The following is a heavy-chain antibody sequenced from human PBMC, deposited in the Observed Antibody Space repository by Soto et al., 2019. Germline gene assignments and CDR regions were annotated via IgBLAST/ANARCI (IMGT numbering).Heavy chain of an antibody. D-gene: IGHD3-10*01. CDR2: IYWDDDK. CDR1: GFSLSTSGVG. CDR3: AHTPTSFVRSKPPAPSFDY. Sequence: SGPMLVNPTQTLTLTCTFSGFSLSTSGVGVGWIRQPPGKALEWLALIYWDDDKRYSPSLKSRLTITKDTSKNQVVLTITNMDPVDTATYYCAHTPTSFVRSKPPAPSFDYWGQGTLVTVSS. J-gene: IGHJ4*02. V-gene: IGHV2-5*02.